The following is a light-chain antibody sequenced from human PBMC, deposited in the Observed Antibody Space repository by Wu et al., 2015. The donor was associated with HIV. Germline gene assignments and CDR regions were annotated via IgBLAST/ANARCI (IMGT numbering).Light chain of an antibody. CDR2: KAS. CDR1: QSINAW. CDR3: QHYNSYCT. J-gene: IGKJ4*01. V-gene: IGKV1-5*03. Sequence: DIQMTQSPSTLSAAVGDRVTITCRASQSINAWLAWYQQKPGKAPKLLIYKASSLESGVPSRFSGSGSGTEFTLTISSLQPDDFATYYCQHYNSYCTFGGGTEGRRSN.